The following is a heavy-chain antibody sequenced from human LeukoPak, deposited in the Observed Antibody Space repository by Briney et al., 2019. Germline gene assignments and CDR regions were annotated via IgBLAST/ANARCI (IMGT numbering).Heavy chain of an antibody. V-gene: IGHV1-46*01. J-gene: IGHJ4*02. Sequence: ASVKVSCKASGYTFTSYYMHWVRQAPGQGLEWMGIINPSGGSTSYAQKFQGRVTVTRDTSTSTVYMELSSLRSEDTAVYYCARILAVAGFPDYWGQGTLVTVSS. CDR3: ARILAVAGFPDY. CDR1: GYTFTSYY. D-gene: IGHD6-19*01. CDR2: INPSGGST.